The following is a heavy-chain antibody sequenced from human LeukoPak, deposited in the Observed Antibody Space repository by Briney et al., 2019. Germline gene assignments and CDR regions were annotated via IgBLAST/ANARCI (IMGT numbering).Heavy chain of an antibody. Sequence: PGGSLRLSCAASGFTFSSYAMSWVRQAPEKGLDWVSTISGSGGSTYYADSVKGRFTISRDNSKNTLYLQMNSLRAEDTAVYYCAKNMWVESRGIDYWGQGTLVTVSS. CDR3: AKNMWVESRGIDY. CDR1: GFTFSSYA. D-gene: IGHD6-13*01. CDR2: ISGSGGST. V-gene: IGHV3-23*01. J-gene: IGHJ4*02.